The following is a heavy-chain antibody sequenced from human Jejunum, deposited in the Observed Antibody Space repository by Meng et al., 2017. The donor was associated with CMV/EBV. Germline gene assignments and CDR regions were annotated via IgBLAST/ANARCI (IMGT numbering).Heavy chain of an antibody. CDR2: ISTNTGNP. Sequence: HLVQSGTELKKPGASVKVACKASGYTFTRYPMNWVRQAPGQGLEWMGWISTNTGNPTYAQGFTGRFVFSVDTSVSTAYLQISSLKAEDTAVYYCGTLKYTSGFYGPAYWGQGALVTVSS. J-gene: IGHJ4*02. D-gene: IGHD6-19*01. CDR3: GTLKYTSGFYGPAY. V-gene: IGHV7-4-1*02. CDR1: GYTFTRYP.